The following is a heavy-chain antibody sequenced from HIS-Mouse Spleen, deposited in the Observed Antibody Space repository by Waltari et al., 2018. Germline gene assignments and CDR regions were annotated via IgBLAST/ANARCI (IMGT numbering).Heavy chain of an antibody. D-gene: IGHD6-13*01. Sequence: QLQLQESGPGLVKPSENLSLTCTVPGGSSSSSSYSWGWIRQAPGKGLEWIGSIYYSWSTYYNPSLKSRVTISVDTSKNQFSLKLSSVTAADTAVYYCAREIPYSSSWYDWYFDLWGRGTLVTVSS. CDR3: AREIPYSSSWYDWYFDL. V-gene: IGHV4-39*07. CDR1: GGSSSSSSYS. J-gene: IGHJ2*01. CDR2: IYYSWST.